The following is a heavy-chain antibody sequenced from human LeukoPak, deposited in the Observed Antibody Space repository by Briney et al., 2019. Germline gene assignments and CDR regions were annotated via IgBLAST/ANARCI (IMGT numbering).Heavy chain of an antibody. V-gene: IGHV1-69*13. CDR2: IIPIFGTA. Sequence: SVKVSCKASGYVYTSHWMHWVRQAPGQGLEWMGGIIPIFGTANYAQRFQGRVTITADESTSTAYMELSSLRSEDTAVYYCARVESVDTAMATSYYFDYWGQGTLVTVSS. CDR1: GYVYTSHW. CDR3: ARVESVDTAMATSYYFDY. D-gene: IGHD5-18*01. J-gene: IGHJ4*02.